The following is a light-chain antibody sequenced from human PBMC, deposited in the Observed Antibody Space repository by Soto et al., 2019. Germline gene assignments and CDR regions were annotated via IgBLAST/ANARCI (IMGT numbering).Light chain of an antibody. Sequence: DIQMTQCPSTLSGSVGDRVTITCRASQPLXSWLVWYQQKPGKAPKLLXAKASTLKRGGPSRLSGSGSGTEFTLPISSLQPDDFATYYCQHYKSDSEAFGQGTKVDI. CDR3: QHYKSDSEA. J-gene: IGKJ1*01. CDR1: QPLXSW. CDR2: KAS. V-gene: IGKV1-5*03.